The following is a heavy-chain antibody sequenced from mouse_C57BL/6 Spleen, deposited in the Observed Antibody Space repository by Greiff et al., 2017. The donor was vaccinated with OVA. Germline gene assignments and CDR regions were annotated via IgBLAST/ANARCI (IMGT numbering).Heavy chain of an antibody. D-gene: IGHD1-1*01. Sequence: QVQLQQSGAELVKPGASVKMSCKASGYTFTSYWITWVKQRPGQGLEWIGVIYPGCGSTNYNEKFKSKATLTVDTSSSTASMQLSSLTSEDSAVYYCAGYYGPYWYFDVWGTGTTVTVSS. J-gene: IGHJ1*03. V-gene: IGHV1-55*01. CDR3: AGYYGPYWYFDV. CDR1: GYTFTSYW. CDR2: IYPGCGST.